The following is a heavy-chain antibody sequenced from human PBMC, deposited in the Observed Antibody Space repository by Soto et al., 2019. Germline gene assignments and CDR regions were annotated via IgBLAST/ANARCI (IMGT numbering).Heavy chain of an antibody. CDR3: ARVPVIDY. CDR1: GFTVGSNY. V-gene: IGHV3-53*01. Sequence: LRLSCAASGFTVGSNYMSWVRQAPGKGLEWVSVIYSGGSTYYADSVKGRFTISRDNSKNTLYLQMNSLRAEDTAVYYCARVPVIDYWGQGTLVTVSS. CDR2: IYSGGST. J-gene: IGHJ4*02.